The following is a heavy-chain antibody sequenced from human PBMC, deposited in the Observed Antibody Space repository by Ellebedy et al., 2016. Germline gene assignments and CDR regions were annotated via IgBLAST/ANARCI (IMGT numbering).Heavy chain of an antibody. CDR2: ISGRSSAK. J-gene: IGHJ3*02. CDR1: GFSFSDYY. Sequence: GGSLRLSXDASGFSFSDYYMSWIRQSPGKGLEWISSISGRSSAKSYSDSVKGRFTISRDNANNSLFLQMSSLRPEDAALYYCARFSFETSDFVFGGNDAFDIWGQGTMVTVSS. V-gene: IGHV3-11*01. CDR3: ARFSFETSDFVFGGNDAFDI. D-gene: IGHD3/OR15-3a*01.